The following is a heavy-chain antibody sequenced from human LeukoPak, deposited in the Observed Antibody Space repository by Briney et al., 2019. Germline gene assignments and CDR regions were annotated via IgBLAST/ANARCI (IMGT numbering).Heavy chain of an antibody. CDR3: AVRGVDKYYFDY. CDR1: GGTFSSYA. D-gene: IGHD3-10*01. CDR2: IIPIFGTA. Sequence: SVKVSCKASGGTFSSYAISWVRQAPGQGLEWMGGIIPIFGTADYAQKFQGRVTITADESTSTAYMELSSLRSEDTAVYYCAVRGVDKYYFDYWGQGTLATVSS. V-gene: IGHV1-69*01. J-gene: IGHJ4*02.